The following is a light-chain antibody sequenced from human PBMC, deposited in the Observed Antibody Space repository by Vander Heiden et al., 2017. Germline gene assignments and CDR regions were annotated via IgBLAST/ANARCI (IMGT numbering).Light chain of an antibody. V-gene: IGKV1-5*01. CDR1: QSISKW. CDR2: DAP. CDR3: QQYNTFSPWT. J-gene: IGKJ1*01. Sequence: IKTTQSPSTLSASVGDRVTITCRASQSISKWLAWYQQKPGGAPSLLIYDAPTLQSGVPSRFSGSGSGTEFTLTISSLQPGDFATYYCQQYNTFSPWTFGQGTKV.